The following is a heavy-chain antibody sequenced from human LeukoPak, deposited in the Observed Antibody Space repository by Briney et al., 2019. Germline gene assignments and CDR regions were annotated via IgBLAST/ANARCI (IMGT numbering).Heavy chain of an antibody. CDR2: ISYDGSNK. V-gene: IGHV3-30*03. CDR1: GFTFSSHG. Sequence: PGGALRLSCVASGFTFSSHGMYLVRQAPRKGLEGVAVISYDGSNKYYADSLKGRVTISRDNSQNTLYLQMNSLRAEDTGVYYCARGSRGWSSLYYFDYWGQGTLVTVS. D-gene: IGHD6-19*01. J-gene: IGHJ4*02. CDR3: ARGSRGWSSLYYFDY.